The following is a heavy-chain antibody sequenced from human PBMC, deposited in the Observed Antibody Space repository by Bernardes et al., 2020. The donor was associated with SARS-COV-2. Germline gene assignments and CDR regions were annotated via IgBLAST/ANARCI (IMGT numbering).Heavy chain of an antibody. CDR2: ISSSSSTI. CDR1: GFTFSNYN. J-gene: IGHJ4*02. Sequence: GGSLRLSCAASGFTFSNYNMNWVRQAPGKGLEWVSVISSSSSTIYYADSVKGRFTISRDNAKNSLYLQMNSLRDEDTAVYYCACGGSCYFDYWGQGTLVTVSS. V-gene: IGHV3-48*02. CDR3: ACGGSCYFDY. D-gene: IGHD2-15*01.